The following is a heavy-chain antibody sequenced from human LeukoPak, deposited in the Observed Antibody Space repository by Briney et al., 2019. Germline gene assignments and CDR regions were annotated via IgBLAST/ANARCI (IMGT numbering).Heavy chain of an antibody. CDR2: ISGSGGST. Sequence: PGGSLRLSCAASGFTFSSYAMSWVRQAPGKGLEWVSAISGSGGSTYYADSVKGRFTISRDNSKNTLYLQMNSLRAEDTAAYYCAKTDGITIFGVVIIDYWGQGTLVTVSS. D-gene: IGHD3-3*01. CDR1: GFTFSSYA. J-gene: IGHJ4*02. CDR3: AKTDGITIFGVVIIDY. V-gene: IGHV3-23*01.